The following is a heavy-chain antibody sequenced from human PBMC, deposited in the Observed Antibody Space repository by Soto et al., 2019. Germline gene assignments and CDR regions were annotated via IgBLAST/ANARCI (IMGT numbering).Heavy chain of an antibody. Sequence: QVQLVESGGGVVQPGRSLRLSCAASGFTFSSYGMHWVRQAPGKGLEWVAVISYDGSNKYYADSVKGRFTISRDNSKNTLYLQMNSLRAEDTAVYYCAKEKGVRGRSFYYFDYWGQGTLVTVPS. CDR3: AKEKGVRGRSFYYFDY. V-gene: IGHV3-30*18. CDR2: ISYDGSNK. D-gene: IGHD1-26*01. CDR1: GFTFSSYG. J-gene: IGHJ4*02.